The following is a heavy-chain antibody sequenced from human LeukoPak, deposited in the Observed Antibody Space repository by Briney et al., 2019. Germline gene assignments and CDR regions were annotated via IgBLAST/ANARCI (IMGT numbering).Heavy chain of an antibody. D-gene: IGHD2-2*01. Sequence: RGSLRLSCAASGFTFSNYAMNWVRQAPGKGLEWVSAVSGDGYRTFYADSAKGRFTISRDNSTNTLSLQMNSLRAEDTAVCYCAKEQDNRLLLSHFDYWGQGILVTVSS. CDR3: AKEQDNRLLLSHFDY. J-gene: IGHJ4*02. CDR1: GFTFSNYA. V-gene: IGHV3-23*01. CDR2: VSGDGYRT.